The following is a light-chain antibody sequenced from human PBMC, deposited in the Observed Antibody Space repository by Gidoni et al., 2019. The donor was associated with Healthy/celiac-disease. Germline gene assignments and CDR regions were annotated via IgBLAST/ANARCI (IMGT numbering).Light chain of an antibody. Sequence: EIVMTQSPANLSVSPGERATLSCRASQRVSSNVAWYQQKPGQAPRLLIYGASTRATGIPARFSGSGSGTEFTLTISSLQSEDFAVYYCQQYNNWPGTFGQGTKLEIK. CDR2: GAS. CDR3: QQYNNWPGT. CDR1: QRVSSN. V-gene: IGKV3-15*01. J-gene: IGKJ2*01.